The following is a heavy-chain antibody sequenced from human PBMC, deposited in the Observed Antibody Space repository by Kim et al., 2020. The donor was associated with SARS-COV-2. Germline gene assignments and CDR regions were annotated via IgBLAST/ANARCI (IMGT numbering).Heavy chain of an antibody. CDR2: IYPGDSDT. CDR1: GYTFTNYW. J-gene: IGHJ4*02. Sequence: GESLKISCKGSGYTFTNYWIGWVRQMPRKGLEWMGIIYPGDSDTRYSPSFLGQVTISADKSISTAYLQWSSLKASDTAMYYCARVRGYYGSGSDYFDYWGQGTLVTVSS. D-gene: IGHD3-10*01. CDR3: ARVRGYYGSGSDYFDY. V-gene: IGHV5-51*01.